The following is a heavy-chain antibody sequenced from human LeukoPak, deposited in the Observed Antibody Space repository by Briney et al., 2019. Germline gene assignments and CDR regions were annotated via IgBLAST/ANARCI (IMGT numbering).Heavy chain of an antibody. Sequence: PGGSLRLSCAASGFTFSSYWMHWVRQAPGKGLEWVSSISSSSSYIYYADSVKGRFSISRDNAKNSLYLQMNSLRAEDTAVYYCARKDRAARDAFDIWGQGTMVTVSS. J-gene: IGHJ3*02. CDR1: GFTFSSYW. CDR3: ARKDRAARDAFDI. V-gene: IGHV3-21*01. D-gene: IGHD6-6*01. CDR2: ISSSSSYI.